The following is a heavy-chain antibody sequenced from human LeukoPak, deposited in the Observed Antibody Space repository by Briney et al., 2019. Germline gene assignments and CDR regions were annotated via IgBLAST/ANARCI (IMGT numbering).Heavy chain of an antibody. CDR2: IKQDGSEK. D-gene: IGHD2-21*01. CDR3: ARVDPLLSFDI. CDR1: GLTFSSYW. J-gene: IGHJ3*02. V-gene: IGHV3-7*01. Sequence: GGSLRLSCAASGLTFSSYWVSWVRQAPGKGLEWVANIKQDGSEKYYVDSVKGRFTISRDNAKNSLYLQMNSLRAEDTAVYYCARVDPLLSFDIWGQGTMVTVSS.